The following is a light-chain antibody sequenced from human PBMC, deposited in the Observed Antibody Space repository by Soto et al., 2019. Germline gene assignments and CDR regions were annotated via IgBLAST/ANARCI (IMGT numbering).Light chain of an antibody. V-gene: IGKV1-5*01. CDR2: DAS. CDR3: QQYNSYWT. Sequence: DIQMTQSPSTLSASLGDRVTITCRASQSISSWLAWYQQKPGKAPKLLIYDASSLESGVPSRLCGSGSGTEFTLTISSLQPDDFATYYCQQYNSYWTFGQGTKVDIK. J-gene: IGKJ1*01. CDR1: QSISSW.